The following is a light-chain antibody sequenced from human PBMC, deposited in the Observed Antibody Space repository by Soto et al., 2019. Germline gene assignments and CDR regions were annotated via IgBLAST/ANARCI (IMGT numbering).Light chain of an antibody. J-gene: IGKJ5*01. CDR1: QSISSY. V-gene: IGKV1-39*01. Sequence: IQMTESPCFVYASVGETAMSTFGASQSISSYLNWYQQKPGKAPKLLIYAASSLESGVPSRFSGNGSGTHFTLTISSLQPEDFATYYCQQSYTTPITFAQGARLEIK. CDR3: QQSYTTPIT. CDR2: AAS.